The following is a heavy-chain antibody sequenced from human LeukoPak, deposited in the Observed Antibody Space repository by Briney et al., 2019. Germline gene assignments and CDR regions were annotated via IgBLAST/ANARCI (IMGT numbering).Heavy chain of an antibody. Sequence: SETLSLTCAVYGGSFSGYYWSWIRQPPGKGLEWIGEINHSGSTNYNPSLKSRVTISVDTSKNQFSLKLSSVTAADTAVDYCAGSYKIAAAGINYWGQGTLVTVSS. D-gene: IGHD6-13*01. CDR2: INHSGST. CDR1: GGSFSGYY. V-gene: IGHV4-34*01. CDR3: AGSYKIAAAGINY. J-gene: IGHJ4*02.